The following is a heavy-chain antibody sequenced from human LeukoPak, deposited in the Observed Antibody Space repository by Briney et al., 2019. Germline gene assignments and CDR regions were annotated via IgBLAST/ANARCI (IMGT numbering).Heavy chain of an antibody. CDR3: ATYYYGSGSNYHFDY. V-gene: IGHV1-69*02. J-gene: IGHJ4*02. CDR2: IIPILGIA. Sequence: SVKVSCKASGGTFSSYTISWVQQAPGQGLEWMGRIIPILGIANYAQKFQGRVTITADKSASTAYMELSSLRSEDTAVYYCATYYYGSGSNYHFDYWGQGTLVTVSS. CDR1: GGTFSSYT. D-gene: IGHD3-10*01.